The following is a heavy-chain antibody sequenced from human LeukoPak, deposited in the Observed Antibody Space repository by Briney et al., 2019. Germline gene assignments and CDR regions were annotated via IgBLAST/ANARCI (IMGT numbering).Heavy chain of an antibody. CDR3: ARHGCSSTSCYTGDWFDP. CDR1: GYSFTSYW. D-gene: IGHD2-2*02. J-gene: IGHJ5*02. CDR2: IYPGDSDT. Sequence: GESLKISCKGSGYSFTSYWIGWVRQMPGKGLEWMGIIYPGDSDTRYSPSFQGQVTISADKSISTAYLQWSSLKASDTAMYYCARHGCSSTSCYTGDWFDPWGQGTLVTVSS. V-gene: IGHV5-51*01.